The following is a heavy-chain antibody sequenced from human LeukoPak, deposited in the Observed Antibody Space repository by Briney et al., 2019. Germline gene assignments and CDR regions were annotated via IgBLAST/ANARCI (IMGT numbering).Heavy chain of an antibody. CDR1: GYTFTNHH. CDR3: VRGMGGY. CDR2: INHIDGTT. D-gene: IGHD2-8*01. J-gene: IGHJ4*02. V-gene: IGHV1-46*01. Sequence: PRASVKVSCKASGYTFTNHHIHWVRQVPGQGLEWVAMINHIDGTTSHAQRVQGRITMTSDSSTSTVYMELSSLRSEDTALYYCVRGMGGYWGQGTPVTVST.